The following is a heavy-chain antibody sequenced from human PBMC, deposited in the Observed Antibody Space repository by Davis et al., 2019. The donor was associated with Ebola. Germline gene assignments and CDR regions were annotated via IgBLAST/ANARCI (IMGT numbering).Heavy chain of an antibody. J-gene: IGHJ2*01. Sequence: ASVKVSCKASGYTFTSYGISWVRQAPGQGLEWMGWISAYNGNTNYAQKLQGRVTMTTDTSTSTAYMELRSLRSDDTAVYYCARGLYDFWSGYSDNWYFDLWGRGTLVTVSS. CDR2: ISAYNGNT. D-gene: IGHD3-3*01. V-gene: IGHV1-18*01. CDR1: GYTFTSYG. CDR3: ARGLYDFWSGYSDNWYFDL.